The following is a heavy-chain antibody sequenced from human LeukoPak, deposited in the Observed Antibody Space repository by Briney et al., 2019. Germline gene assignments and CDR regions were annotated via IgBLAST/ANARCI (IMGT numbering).Heavy chain of an antibody. J-gene: IGHJ4*02. CDR2: ISSSSSTI. V-gene: IGHV3-48*01. CDR1: GFTFSSYS. CDR3: ARDGGRGYSYGTGGY. Sequence: PGGSLRLSCAASGFTFSSYSMNWVRQAPGKGLEWVSYISSSSSTIYYADSVKGRFTIYRDNAKNSLYLQMNSLRAEDTAVYYCARDGGRGYSYGTGGYWGQGTLVTVSS. D-gene: IGHD5-18*01.